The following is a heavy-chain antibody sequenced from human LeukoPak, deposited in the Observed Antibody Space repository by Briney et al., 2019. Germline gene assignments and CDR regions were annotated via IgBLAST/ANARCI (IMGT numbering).Heavy chain of an antibody. CDR2: ISNSGGST. D-gene: IGHD5-12*01. V-gene: IGHV3-23*01. CDR3: ARARRKWQTAYYYYYGMDV. J-gene: IGHJ6*02. Sequence: GGSLRLSCAASGFTFSSYVMSWVRQAPGKGLEWVSSISNSGGSTYYADSVKGRFTISRDNSKNTLYLQMNSLRAEDTAVYHCARARRKWQTAYYYYYGMDVWGQGTTVTVSS. CDR1: GFTFSSYV.